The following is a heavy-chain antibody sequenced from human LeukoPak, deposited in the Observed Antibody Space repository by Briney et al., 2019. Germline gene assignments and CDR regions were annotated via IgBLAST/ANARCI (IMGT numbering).Heavy chain of an antibody. D-gene: IGHD6-13*01. CDR1: GGSISSSSYY. CDR2: IYYSGST. J-gene: IGHJ4*02. V-gene: IGHV4-39*01. Sequence: NPSETLSLTCTVSGGSISSSSYYWGWIRQPPGKGLEWIGSIYYSGSTYYNPSLKSRVTISVDTSKNQFSLKLSSVTAADTAVYYCARNRIAAAVKGWGQGTLVTVSS. CDR3: ARNRIAAAVKG.